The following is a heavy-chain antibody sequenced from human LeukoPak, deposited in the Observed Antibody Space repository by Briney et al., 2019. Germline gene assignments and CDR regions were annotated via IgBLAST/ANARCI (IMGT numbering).Heavy chain of an antibody. CDR3: ARRDSYGLFPYYYYYGMDV. V-gene: IGHV4-34*01. CDR2: INHSGST. J-gene: IGHJ6*02. Sequence: SETLSLTCAVYGGSFSGYYWSWIRQPPGKGLEWIGEINHSGSTNYNPSLKSRVTISVHTSKNQFSLKLSSVTAADTAVYYCARRDSYGLFPYYYYYGMDVWGQGTTVTVSS. CDR1: GGSFSGYY. D-gene: IGHD5-18*01.